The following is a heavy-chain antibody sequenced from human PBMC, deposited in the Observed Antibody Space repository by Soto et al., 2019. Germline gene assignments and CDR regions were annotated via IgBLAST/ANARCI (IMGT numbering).Heavy chain of an antibody. J-gene: IGHJ6*03. CDR2: INHSGST. Sequence: SQTLSLTCAVYGGSFSGYYWSWIRQPPGKGLEWIGEINHSGSTNYNPSLKSRVTISVDTSKNQFSLKLSSVTAADTAVYYCARLNNTDEYYMDVWGKGTTVTVSS. D-gene: IGHD2-2*02. CDR3: ARLNNTDEYYMDV. V-gene: IGHV4-34*01. CDR1: GGSFSGYY.